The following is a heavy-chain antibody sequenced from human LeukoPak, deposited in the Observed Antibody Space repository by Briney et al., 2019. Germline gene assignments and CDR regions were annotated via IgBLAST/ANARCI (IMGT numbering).Heavy chain of an antibody. Sequence: GASVKVSCKASGYTFTSYAMHWVRQAPGQRHEWMGWINAGNGNTKYSQKFQGRVTITRDTSASTAYMELSSLRSEDTAVYYCARDLLVATRPLHYWGQGTLVTVSS. D-gene: IGHD5-12*01. J-gene: IGHJ4*02. CDR1: GYTFTSYA. CDR3: ARDLLVATRPLHY. CDR2: INAGNGNT. V-gene: IGHV1-3*01.